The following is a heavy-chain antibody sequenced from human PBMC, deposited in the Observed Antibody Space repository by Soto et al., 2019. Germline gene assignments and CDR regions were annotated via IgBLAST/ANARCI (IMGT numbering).Heavy chain of an antibody. D-gene: IGHD6-13*01. CDR3: ARGKGIAAAGPWWFDP. CDR1: GGSISSYY. V-gene: IGHV4-4*07. J-gene: IGHJ5*02. Sequence: AETLSLTCTVSGGSISSYYWSWVRQPAGKGLEWIGRIYTSGSTNYNPSLKSRVTMSVDTSKNQFSLKLSSVTAADTAVYYCARGKGIAAAGPWWFDPWGQGTRVTVS. CDR2: IYTSGST.